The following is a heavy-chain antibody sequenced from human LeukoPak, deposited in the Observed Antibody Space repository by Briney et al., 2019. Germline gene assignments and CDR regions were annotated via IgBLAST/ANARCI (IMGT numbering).Heavy chain of an antibody. V-gene: IGHV3-74*01. J-gene: IGHJ3*02. Sequence: RAGGSLRLSCAASGFTFSNYWMHWVRQAPGKGLVWVSLINSDGSSTIYADSVKGRFTTSRDNAKNTLYPQMNSLRAEDTAVYYCARGLTIFGVVNDAFDIWGQGTMVTVSS. CDR2: INSDGSST. D-gene: IGHD3-3*01. CDR1: GFTFSNYW. CDR3: ARGLTIFGVVNDAFDI.